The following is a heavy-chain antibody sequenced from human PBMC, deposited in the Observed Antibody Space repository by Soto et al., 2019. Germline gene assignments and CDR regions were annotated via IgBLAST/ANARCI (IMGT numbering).Heavy chain of an antibody. Sequence: VGSLRLSCAASGFPFSGFWMHWVRQAPGKGLEWVSRIDDDGSSTMYADSVKGRFTVSRDNPKNTLYLQLNSLTGDDTGVYYCARSTRGMDVWGQGTTVTVSS. CDR1: GFPFSGFW. V-gene: IGHV3-74*03. CDR2: IDDDGSST. CDR3: ARSTRGMDV. J-gene: IGHJ6*02.